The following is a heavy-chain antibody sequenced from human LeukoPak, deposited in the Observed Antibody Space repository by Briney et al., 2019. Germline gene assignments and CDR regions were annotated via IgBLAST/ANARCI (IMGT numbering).Heavy chain of an antibody. CDR2: IIPILGIA. J-gene: IGHJ4*02. Sequence: SVKVSCKASGGTFSSYAISWVRQAPGQGLEWMGRIIPILGIANYAQKFQGRVTITADKSTSTAYMELSSLRSKDTAVYYCARAVSYYGSGSYRDYCGQGTLVTVSS. CDR3: ARAVSYYGSGSYRDY. CDR1: GGTFSSYA. V-gene: IGHV1-69*04. D-gene: IGHD3-10*01.